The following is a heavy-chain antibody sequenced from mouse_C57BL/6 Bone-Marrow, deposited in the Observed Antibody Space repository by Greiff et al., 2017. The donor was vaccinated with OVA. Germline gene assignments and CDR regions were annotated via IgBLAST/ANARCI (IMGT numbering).Heavy chain of an antibody. D-gene: IGHD1-1*01. CDR2: SRNKANDYTT. J-gene: IGHJ4*01. V-gene: IGHV7-1*01. Sequence: EVQLVESGGGLVQSGRSLRLSCATSGFTFSDFYMEWVRQAPGKGLEWIAASRNKANDYTTEYSASVKGRFIVSRDTSQSILYLQMNALRAEDTAIYYCARDSHYYGSSYAMDYWGQGTSVTVSS. CDR1: GFTFSDFY. CDR3: ARDSHYYGSSYAMDY.